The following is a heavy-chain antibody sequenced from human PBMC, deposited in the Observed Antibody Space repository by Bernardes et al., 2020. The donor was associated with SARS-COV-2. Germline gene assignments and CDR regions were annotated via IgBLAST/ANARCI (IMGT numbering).Heavy chain of an antibody. J-gene: IGHJ3*02. Sequence: ASVKVSCKASGYGFTSYAISWVRQAPGQGLEWMGWISTYIIDTKYAQKFQGRVTMTTDAATSTAYMELRSLRSDDTAVYYCAGEALGELWLHDALDIWGQGTMVTVSS. CDR3: AGEALGELWLHDALDI. V-gene: IGHV1-18*04. CDR2: ISTYIIDT. D-gene: IGHD3-16*01. CDR1: GYGFTSYA.